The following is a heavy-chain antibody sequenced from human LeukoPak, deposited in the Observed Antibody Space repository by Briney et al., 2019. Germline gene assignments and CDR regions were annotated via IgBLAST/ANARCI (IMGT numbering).Heavy chain of an antibody. J-gene: IGHJ6*03. D-gene: IGHD4-23*01. CDR2: ISGSGGST. CDR3: AKALVVTGYYYYYMDV. Sequence: QAGGSLRLSCAASGFTFSSYAMSWVRQAPGKGLEWVSAISGSGGSTYYADSVKGRFTLSRDNSKNTLYLQMNSLRAEDTAVYYCAKALVVTGYYYYYMDVWGKGTTVTVSS. CDR1: GFTFSSYA. V-gene: IGHV3-23*01.